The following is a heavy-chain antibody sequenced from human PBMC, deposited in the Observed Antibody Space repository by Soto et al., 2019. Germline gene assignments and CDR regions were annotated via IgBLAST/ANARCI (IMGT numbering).Heavy chain of an antibody. V-gene: IGHV3-30*18. D-gene: IGHD6-13*01. CDR2: ISNDGRDK. J-gene: IGHJ3*01. Sequence: QVQLVESGGGVVQPGTSLRLSCAASGFTFNNYGMHWVRQAPGTGLEWVATISNDGRDKYYADSVKGRLTISRDNSKNTLYLQMSSLRAEDTAVYYCAKDQGIAASHGVDWGQGTLDTVSS. CDR1: GFTFNNYG. CDR3: AKDQGIAASHGVD.